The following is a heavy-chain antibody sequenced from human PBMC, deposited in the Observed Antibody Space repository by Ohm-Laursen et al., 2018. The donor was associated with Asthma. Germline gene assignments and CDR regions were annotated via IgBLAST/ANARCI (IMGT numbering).Heavy chain of an antibody. J-gene: IGHJ4*02. Sequence: SQTLSLTCTVSGGSISSGHYYWTWIRQRPGKGLEWIGNIHYSRSTIYNPSLESRLTISVDTSKNQFSLNLSSVTAADTALYYCARDGRLRGSFDYWGQGTLVTVSS. CDR3: ARDGRLRGSFDY. CDR1: GGSISSGHYY. CDR2: IHYSRST. V-gene: IGHV4-31*03. D-gene: IGHD3-10*01.